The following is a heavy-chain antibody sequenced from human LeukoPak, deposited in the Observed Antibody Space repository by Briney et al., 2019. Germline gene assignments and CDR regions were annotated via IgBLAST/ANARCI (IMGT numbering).Heavy chain of an antibody. J-gene: IGHJ4*02. CDR1: GGSISSGGYY. CDR3: ASGDCSSTSCPPYFDY. Sequence: TLSLTCTVSGGSISSGGYYWSWIRQHPGKGLEWIGYIYYSGSTYYNPSLKSRVTISVDTSKNQFSLKLSSVTAADTAVYYCASGDCSSTSCPPYFDYWGQGTLVTVSS. CDR2: IYYSGST. V-gene: IGHV4-31*03. D-gene: IGHD2-2*01.